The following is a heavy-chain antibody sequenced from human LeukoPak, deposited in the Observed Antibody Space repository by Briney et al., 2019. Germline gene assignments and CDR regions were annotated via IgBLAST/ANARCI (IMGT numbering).Heavy chain of an antibody. CDR2: VNPNSGVT. CDR3: ARGVLAGFDFSVLPFYNWFDP. J-gene: IGHJ5*02. Sequence: ASVKVSCKASGGTFISYAISWVRQAPGQGLEWRGWVNPNSGVTKYAQKSQGRVTMTREMSSITTYMELSRLRSDDTAVYYCARGVLAGFDFSVLPFYNWFDPWGQGTLVTVSS. V-gene: IGHV1-2*02. CDR1: GGTFISYA. D-gene: IGHD3/OR15-3a*01.